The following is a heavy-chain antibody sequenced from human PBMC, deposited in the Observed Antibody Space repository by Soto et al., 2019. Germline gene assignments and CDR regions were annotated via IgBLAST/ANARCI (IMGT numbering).Heavy chain of an antibody. D-gene: IGHD3-10*01. Sequence: QVQLQDSGPGLVKPSETLSLTCTVSGGSISSYYWTWIRQPPGKGLEWIGNIYYSGRTTYNPSLKSRVTISVDTSKKQFSLRLSSVTAADTAVYYCATQTANFYGSGSYYLPFDYWGQGTLVTVSS. CDR2: IYYSGRT. CDR1: GGSISSYY. CDR3: ATQTANFYGSGSYYLPFDY. J-gene: IGHJ4*02. V-gene: IGHV4-59*01.